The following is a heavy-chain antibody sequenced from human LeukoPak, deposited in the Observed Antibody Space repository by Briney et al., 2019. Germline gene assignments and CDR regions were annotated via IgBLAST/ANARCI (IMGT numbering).Heavy chain of an antibody. CDR2: INPNSGGT. CDR1: GYTFTGYY. D-gene: IGHD2-2*01. Sequence: GASVKVSCKASGYTFTGYYMHWVRQAPGQGLEWMGWINPNSGGTNYAQKFQGRVTMTRDTSISTAYMELSWLRSDDTAVYYCARDSSTSYYYYGMDVWGQGTTVTVSS. J-gene: IGHJ6*02. V-gene: IGHV1-2*02. CDR3: ARDSSTSYYYYGMDV.